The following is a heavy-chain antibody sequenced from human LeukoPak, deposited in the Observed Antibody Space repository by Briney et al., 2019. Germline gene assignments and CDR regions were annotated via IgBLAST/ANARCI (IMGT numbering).Heavy chain of an antibody. CDR3: AREIYYGSGSSNWFDP. CDR2: IYYSGST. V-gene: IGHV4-59*01. Sequence: SETLSLACTVSDGSISSYYWSWIRQPPEKGLEWIGYIYYSGSTNYNPSLKSRVIISVDTSKNQFSLKLSSVTAADTAVYYCAREIYYGSGSSNWFDPWGQGTLVTVSS. CDR1: DGSISSYY. D-gene: IGHD3-10*01. J-gene: IGHJ5*02.